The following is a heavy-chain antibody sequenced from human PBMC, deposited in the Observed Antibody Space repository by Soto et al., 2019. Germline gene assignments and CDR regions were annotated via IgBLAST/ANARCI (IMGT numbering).Heavy chain of an antibody. CDR1: GFTFGDYA. CDR2: IWYDGRQE. J-gene: IGHJ4*02. V-gene: IGHV3-30*18. D-gene: IGHD6-19*01. Sequence: ESVGGVVQPGKSLRLSCAASGFTFGDYAMHWVRQAPGKGLEWVAVIWYDGRQEDYVDSVKGRFIISRDNFRNTLYLEMNSLRFEDTAMYYFAKERRGWYHETWGQGTLVIVSS. CDR3: AKERRGWYHET.